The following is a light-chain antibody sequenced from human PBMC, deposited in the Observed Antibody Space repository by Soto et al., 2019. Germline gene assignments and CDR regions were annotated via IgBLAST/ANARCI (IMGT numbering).Light chain of an antibody. CDR3: QQRSNWPPVT. CDR2: DAS. CDR1: QSVSSY. V-gene: IGKV3-11*01. J-gene: IGKJ4*01. Sequence: EIVLTQSPATLSLSPGERATLSCRASQSVSSYLAWYQQKPGQAPRLLIYDASNRATGIPARFSGSGSGTDFTLTSSSLEPEDLAIYYCQQRSNWPPVTFGGGTKVEIK.